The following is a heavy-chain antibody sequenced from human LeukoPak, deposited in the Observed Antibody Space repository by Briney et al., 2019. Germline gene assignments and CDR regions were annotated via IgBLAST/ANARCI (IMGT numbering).Heavy chain of an antibody. V-gene: IGHV3-74*01. CDR3: TRDTFGARDS. D-gene: IGHD3-10*01. CDR2: INEGGSST. Sequence: GGSLRLSCAGSGYPFSSYWMHWVSHVPGKGLVWVSRINEGGSSTSYAESVRGRFTISRDNAKNTLYLQMNSLRAEDTAVYYCTRDTFGARDSWGQGTLVTVSS. CDR1: GYPFSSYW. J-gene: IGHJ4*02.